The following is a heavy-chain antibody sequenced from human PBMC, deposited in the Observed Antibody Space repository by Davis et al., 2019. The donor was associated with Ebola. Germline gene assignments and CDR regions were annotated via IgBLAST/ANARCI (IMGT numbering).Heavy chain of an antibody. Sequence: GSLSLSCAASGFTFSSYSMNWVRQAPGKGLEWVSYISSSSSTIYYADSVKGRFTISRDNAKNSLYLQMNSLRAEDTALYYCASDGSPSRSGKTDYWGQGTLVTVSS. CDR1: GFTFSSYS. V-gene: IGHV3-48*01. J-gene: IGHJ4*02. CDR3: ASDGSPSRSGKTDY. CDR2: ISSSSSTI. D-gene: IGHD3-10*01.